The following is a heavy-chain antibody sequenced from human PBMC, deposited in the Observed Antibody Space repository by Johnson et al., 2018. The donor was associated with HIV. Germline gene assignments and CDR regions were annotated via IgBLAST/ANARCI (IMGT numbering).Heavy chain of an antibody. Sequence: QVQLVESGGGVVQPGGSLRLSCETSGFTFSSYDMHWVRQAPGKGLEWGAFIRYDGTNKHFADSVRGRFTISRDNAKNSLYLQMNSLRAEDTAVYYCARERLRAGAFDIWGQGTMVTVSS. CDR3: ARERLRAGAFDI. D-gene: IGHD6-13*01. V-gene: IGHV3-30*02. J-gene: IGHJ3*02. CDR2: IRYDGTNK. CDR1: GFTFSSYD.